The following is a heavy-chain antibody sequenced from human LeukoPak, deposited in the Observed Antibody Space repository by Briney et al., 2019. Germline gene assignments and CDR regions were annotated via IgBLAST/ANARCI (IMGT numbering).Heavy chain of an antibody. CDR1: GFTFSSYS. CDR2: ISSSSSYI. CDR3: ARESYSSSWYEGNYFDY. D-gene: IGHD6-13*01. V-gene: IGHV3-21*01. Sequence: GGSLRLSCAASGFTFSSYSMNWVRQAPGKGLEWVSSISSSSSYIYYADSVKGRFTISRNNAKNSLYLQMNSLRAEDTAVYYCARESYSSSWYEGNYFDYWGQGTLVTVSS. J-gene: IGHJ4*02.